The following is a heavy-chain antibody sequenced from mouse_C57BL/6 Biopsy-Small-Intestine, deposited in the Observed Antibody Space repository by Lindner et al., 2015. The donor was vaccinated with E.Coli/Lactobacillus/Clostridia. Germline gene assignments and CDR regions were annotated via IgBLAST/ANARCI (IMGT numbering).Heavy chain of an antibody. J-gene: IGHJ3*01. CDR3: ARGRAISGVVISRRGAFDI. CDR1: GYTFTSYG. V-gene: IGHV1-59*01. Sequence: SVKVSCKASGYTFTSYGISWVRQAPGQGLEWMGWINVYHGNTNYAQKLQGRVTMTTDTSTSTAYMELRSLRSDDTAVYYCARGRAISGVVISRRGAFDIWGQGTMVTVSS. D-gene: IGHD1-1*01. CDR2: INVYHGNT.